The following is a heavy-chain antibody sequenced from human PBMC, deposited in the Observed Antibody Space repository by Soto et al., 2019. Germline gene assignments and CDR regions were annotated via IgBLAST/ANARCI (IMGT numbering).Heavy chain of an antibody. V-gene: IGHV4-59*08. CDR2: IYYSGST. D-gene: IGHD3-16*01. CDR3: ARQPRGPGYGERGLYFDH. J-gene: IGHJ4*02. CDR1: GGSISSYY. Sequence: PSETLSLTCTVSGGSISSYYWSWIRQPPGKGLEWIGYIYYSGSTNYNPSLKSRVTISVDTSKNQFSLKLISVTAADTAVYFCARQPRGPGYGERGLYFDHWGQGTLVTVSS.